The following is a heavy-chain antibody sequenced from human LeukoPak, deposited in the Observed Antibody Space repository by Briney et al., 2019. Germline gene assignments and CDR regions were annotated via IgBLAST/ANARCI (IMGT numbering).Heavy chain of an antibody. J-gene: IGHJ4*02. Sequence: PSETLSLTCTVSGGSIRSGGDYWSWIRQHPGKGLEWIGYIHYSESTYYNPSLRSRVTISVDTSKNQFSLKLNSVTAADTAVYFCARGHEDYDSSGYYRFDHWGQGTLVTVSS. CDR3: ARGHEDYDSSGYYRFDH. V-gene: IGHV4-31*03. D-gene: IGHD3-22*01. CDR2: IHYSEST. CDR1: GGSIRSGGDY.